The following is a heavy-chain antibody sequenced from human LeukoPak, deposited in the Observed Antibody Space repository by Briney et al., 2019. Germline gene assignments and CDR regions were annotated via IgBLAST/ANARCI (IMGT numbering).Heavy chain of an antibody. CDR3: ARDPGSSGWYLFDY. CDR2: ISSGGTTI. CDR1: GFTFSSYE. J-gene: IGHJ4*02. D-gene: IGHD6-19*01. Sequence: GGSLRLSCVASGFTFSSYEMNWVRQAPGKGLEWVSYISSGGTTIRYADSVKGRFTISRDDAKNSLYLQMNSLRAEDTAIYYCARDPGSSGWYLFDYWGQGVLVTVSS. V-gene: IGHV3-48*03.